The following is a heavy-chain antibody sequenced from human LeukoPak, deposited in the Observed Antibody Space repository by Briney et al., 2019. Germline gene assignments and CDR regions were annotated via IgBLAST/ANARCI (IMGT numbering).Heavy chain of an antibody. CDR3: ARASIISYSSPPSGYFDY. J-gene: IGHJ4*02. CDR2: IYYSGST. Sequence: SETLSLTCTVSGGSISSSSYYWGWIRQPPGKGLEWIGSIYYSGSTYYNPSLKSRVPISVDTSKNQFSLKLSSVTAADTAVYYCARASIISYSSPPSGYFDYWGQGTLVTVSS. D-gene: IGHD6-13*01. V-gene: IGHV4-39*07. CDR1: GGSISSSSYY.